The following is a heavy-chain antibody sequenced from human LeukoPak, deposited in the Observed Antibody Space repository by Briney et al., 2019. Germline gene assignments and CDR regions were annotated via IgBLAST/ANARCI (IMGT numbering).Heavy chain of an antibody. CDR2: IREERGQE. Sequence: LGGSLRLSCVFSGFTFSNYWMSWVRQAPGKGLEWVANIREERGQEYYVDSVKGRFTISKNSAKNSLYLQMNTLRVEDTAMYYCASLDTAKQPLANHWGQGTLVTVSS. CDR3: ASLDTAKQPLANH. CDR1: GFTFSNYW. D-gene: IGHD5-18*01. V-gene: IGHV3-7*03. J-gene: IGHJ5*02.